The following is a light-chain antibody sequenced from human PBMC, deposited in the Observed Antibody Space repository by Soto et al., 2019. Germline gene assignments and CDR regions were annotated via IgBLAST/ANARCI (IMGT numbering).Light chain of an antibody. CDR3: QQYNQLGT. CDR1: QSVSSN. J-gene: IGKJ1*01. Sequence: EIVMTQSPATLSVSPGERATLSCRASQSVSSNLAWYQQKPGQAPRLLIYGASIRATGIPARFSGSGSGTEFTLTISSLQSEDFAVYYCQQYNQLGTFGQGTKVDIK. CDR2: GAS. V-gene: IGKV3D-15*01.